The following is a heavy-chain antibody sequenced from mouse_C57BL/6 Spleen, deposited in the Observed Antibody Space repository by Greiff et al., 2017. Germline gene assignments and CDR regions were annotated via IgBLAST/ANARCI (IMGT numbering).Heavy chain of an antibody. Sequence: EVQLQESGTVLARPGASVKMSCKTSGYTFTSYWMHWVKQRPGQGLEWIGAIYPGNSETSYTQKFKGKAKLTAVTSASPAYMELSSLTNEDSAVYYCTRGTTVVDYYAMDYWGQGTSVTVSS. CDR1: GYTFTSYW. CDR2: IYPGNSET. J-gene: IGHJ4*01. D-gene: IGHD1-1*01. CDR3: TRGTTVVDYYAMDY. V-gene: IGHV1-5*01.